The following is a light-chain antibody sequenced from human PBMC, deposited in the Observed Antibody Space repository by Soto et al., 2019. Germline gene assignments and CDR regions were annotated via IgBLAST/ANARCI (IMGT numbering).Light chain of an antibody. J-gene: IGKJ1*01. CDR3: QQYDSSWT. CDR1: QSISDK. Sequence: IVMTQSPATLSVSPGERATLSCRASQSISDKLAWYQQKPGQAPRLLIYGASTRATGVPVRFSGSGSGTEFTLTINRLEPEDFAVYYCQQYDSSWTFGQGTKVDIK. V-gene: IGKV3-15*01. CDR2: GAS.